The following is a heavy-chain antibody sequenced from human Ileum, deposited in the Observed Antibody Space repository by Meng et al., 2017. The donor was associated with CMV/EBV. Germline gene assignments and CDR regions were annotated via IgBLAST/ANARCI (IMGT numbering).Heavy chain of an antibody. CDR1: GGSVSSGSYY. V-gene: IGHV4-61*01. CDR3: ARDGLRRLSYYYGMDV. D-gene: IGHD5-18*01. CDR2: IYYSGST. J-gene: IGHJ6*02. Sequence: SETLSLTCTVSGGSVSSGSYYWSWIRQPPGKGLEWIGYIYYSGSTNYNPSLKSRVTISVDTSKNQFSLKLSSVTAADTAVYYCARDGLRRLSYYYGMDVWGQGTTVTVSS.